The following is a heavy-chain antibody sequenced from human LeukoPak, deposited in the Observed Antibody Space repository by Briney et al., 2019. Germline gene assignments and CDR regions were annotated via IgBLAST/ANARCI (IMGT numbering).Heavy chain of an antibody. J-gene: IGHJ5*02. CDR3: ARHDLYYVSGSSRNRFDP. V-gene: IGHV4-39*01. Sequence: SETLSLTCTVSVASISSTYYYWGWIRQPPGKGLEWIGSIYYSRSTYYNMSLESRVTISVDTAKNQFSLKLTSVTAADTAFYYCARHDLYYVSGSSRNRFDPWGQGTLVTVSS. CDR2: IYYSRST. CDR1: VASISSTYYY. D-gene: IGHD3-10*01.